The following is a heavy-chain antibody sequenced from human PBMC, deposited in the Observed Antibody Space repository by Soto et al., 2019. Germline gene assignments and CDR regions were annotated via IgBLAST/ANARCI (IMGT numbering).Heavy chain of an antibody. CDR1: GGSISSGGYY. J-gene: IGHJ4*02. CDR2: IYYSGST. D-gene: IGHD4-17*01. Sequence: QVQLQESGPGLVKPSQTLSLTCTVSGGSISSGGYYWSWIRQHPGKGLEWIGYIYYSGSTYYNPSLKSRVTISVDTSKNQFSLKLSSVTAADTAVYYCARESLVTTVTTGDDYWGQGTLVTVSS. V-gene: IGHV4-31*03. CDR3: ARESLVTTVTTGDDY.